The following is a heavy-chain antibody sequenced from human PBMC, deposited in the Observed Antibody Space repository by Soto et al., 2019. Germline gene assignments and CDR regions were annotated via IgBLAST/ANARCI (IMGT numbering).Heavy chain of an antibody. D-gene: IGHD2-15*01. CDR2: INSDGSST. CDR1: GFTFIGYG. Sequence: EVQLVESGGGLFQPGGPLRPSFEPSGFTFIGYGIHWVAKAPGKGRFWVSRINSDGSSTSYADSVKGRFTISRDNAKNTLYLQMNSLRAEDTAVYYCVRTSLVVAAATREDYWGQGTLVTVSS. CDR3: VRTSLVVAAATREDY. J-gene: IGHJ4*02. V-gene: IGHV3-74*01.